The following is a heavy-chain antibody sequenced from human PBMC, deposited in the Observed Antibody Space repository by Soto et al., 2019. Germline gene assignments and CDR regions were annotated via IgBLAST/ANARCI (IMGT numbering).Heavy chain of an antibody. V-gene: IGHV1-69*06. CDR2: IIPFSGTA. Sequence: VQLVQSGAEVKKPGSSVTVSCKASGSTFSSFTISWVRQAPEQGLEWMGGIIPFSGTANYAQKFQGRVTIPADKSTWTAYMELSSLRSEDTAVYYCERALRSDKESWGQGTLVTVSS. CDR3: ERALRSDKES. CDR1: GSTFSSFT. D-gene: IGHD1-26*01. J-gene: IGHJ5*02.